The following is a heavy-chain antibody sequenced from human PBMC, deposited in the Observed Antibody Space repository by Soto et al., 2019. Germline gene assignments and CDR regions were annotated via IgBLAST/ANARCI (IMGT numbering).Heavy chain of an antibody. D-gene: IGHD2-15*01. V-gene: IGHV2-5*02. CDR1: GFSLSTSEVG. J-gene: IGHJ4*02. Sequence: QITLKDSGPTLVKPTQTLTLTCTFSGFSLSTSEVGVCWISQPPGKALEWLATIYWDDDKRYSPSLRSRLIITEDSTKNQVVLTMTNMDPIDTATYYCTQRTYCSGGSCYDYWVQGTLVTVSS. CDR3: TQRTYCSGGSCYDY. CDR2: IYWDDDK.